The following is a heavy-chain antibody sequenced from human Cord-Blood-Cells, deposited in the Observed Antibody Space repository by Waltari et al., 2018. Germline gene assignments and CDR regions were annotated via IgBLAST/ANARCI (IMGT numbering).Heavy chain of an antibody. CDR1: GYTLTELS. V-gene: IGHV1-24*01. Sequence: QVQLVQSGAXXXXXXXXVXVXCKVSGYTLTELSMHWVRQAPGKGLEWMGGFDPEDGETIYAQKFQGRVTMTEDTSTDTAYMELSSLRSEDTAVYYCATDFGGYSDFDYWGQGTLVTVSS. J-gene: IGHJ4*02. CDR2: FDPEDGET. D-gene: IGHD5-12*01. CDR3: ATDFGGYSDFDY.